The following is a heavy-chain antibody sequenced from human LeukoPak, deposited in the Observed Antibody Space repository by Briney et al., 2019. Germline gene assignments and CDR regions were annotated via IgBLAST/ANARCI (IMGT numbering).Heavy chain of an antibody. J-gene: IGHJ3*02. CDR2: IIPILGIA. CDR3: ARDSRPQAFDI. D-gene: IGHD6-13*01. CDR1: GGTFSSYA. Sequence: ASVKVSCKASGGTFSSYAISWVRQAPGQGLEWMGRIIPILGIANYAQKFQGRVTITADKSTSTAYMELNSLRSEDTAVYYCARDSRPQAFDIWGQGTMVTVSS. V-gene: IGHV1-69*04.